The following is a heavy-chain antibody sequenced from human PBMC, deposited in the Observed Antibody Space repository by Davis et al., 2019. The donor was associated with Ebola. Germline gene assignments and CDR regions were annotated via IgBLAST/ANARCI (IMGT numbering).Heavy chain of an antibody. D-gene: IGHD2-15*01. CDR2: INSDGSST. J-gene: IGHJ4*02. V-gene: IGHV3-74*01. CDR1: GFTFSSYW. CDR3: AVVVVVAATDYFDY. Sequence: PGGSLGLSCAASGFTFSSYWMHWVRHAPGKGLVWVSRINSDGSSTSYADSVKGRFTISRDNAKNTLYLQMNSLRTEDTAVYYCAVVVVVAATDYFDYWGQGTLVTVSS.